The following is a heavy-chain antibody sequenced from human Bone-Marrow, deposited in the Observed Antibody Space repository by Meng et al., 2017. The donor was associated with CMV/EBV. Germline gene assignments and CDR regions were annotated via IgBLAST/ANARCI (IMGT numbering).Heavy chain of an antibody. CDR1: GFTFSSYW. V-gene: IGHV3-7*01. Sequence: GESLKISCAASGFTFSSYWMSWVRQAPGKGLEWVANIKQDGSEKYYVDSVKGRFTISRDNAKNSLYLQMNSLRAEDTAVYYCARLAAQDYYYYYGMDVWGQGNTVPVSS. J-gene: IGHJ6*02. D-gene: IGHD6-6*01. CDR2: IKQDGSEK. CDR3: ARLAAQDYYYYYGMDV.